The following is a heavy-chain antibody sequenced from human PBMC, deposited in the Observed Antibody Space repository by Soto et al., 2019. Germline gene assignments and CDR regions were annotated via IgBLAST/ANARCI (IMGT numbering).Heavy chain of an antibody. V-gene: IGHV5-51*01. CDR1: GYTFTNYW. Sequence: PGESLKISCKGSGYTFTNYWIGWVRQMPGKGLEWMGIIYPGDSDTRYRPSFQGQVTISADKSISTAYLQWSSLKASDTAMYYCARLSPIVQGSPYGIDVWGQGTTVTVSS. CDR3: ARLSPIVQGSPYGIDV. CDR2: IYPGDSDT. D-gene: IGHD1-1*01. J-gene: IGHJ6*02.